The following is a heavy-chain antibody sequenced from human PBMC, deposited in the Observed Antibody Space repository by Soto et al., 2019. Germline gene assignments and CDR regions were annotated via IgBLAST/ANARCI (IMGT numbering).Heavy chain of an antibody. D-gene: IGHD2-15*01. J-gene: IGHJ4*02. CDR1: GGSISSGGYY. Sequence: SETLSLTCTVSGGSISSGGYYWSWIRQHPGKGLEWIGYIYYSGSTYYNPSLKSRVTISVDTSKNQFSLKLSSVTAADTAVYYCARDSDCSGGSCYFDYWGQGTLVTVSS. V-gene: IGHV4-31*03. CDR2: IYYSGST. CDR3: ARDSDCSGGSCYFDY.